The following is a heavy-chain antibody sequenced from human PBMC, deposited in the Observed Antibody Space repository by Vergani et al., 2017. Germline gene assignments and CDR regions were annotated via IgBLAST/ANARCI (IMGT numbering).Heavy chain of an antibody. D-gene: IGHD3-22*01. V-gene: IGHV4-31*03. Sequence: QLQLQESGPGLVTPSQTLSLTCSVSGASINSGGYYWSWIRQSPGGGLEWIGYIYYSGNTYYNPSFKSRLIISVDTSKNQIYLDLNSVTAADTAVYYCARDRGRASSDYYAFGYWGQGTLVTVSS. CDR1: GASINSGGYY. CDR2: IYYSGNT. CDR3: ARDRGRASSDYYAFGY. J-gene: IGHJ4*02.